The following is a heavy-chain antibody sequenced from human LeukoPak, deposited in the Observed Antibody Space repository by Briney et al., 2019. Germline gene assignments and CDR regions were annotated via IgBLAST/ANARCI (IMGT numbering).Heavy chain of an antibody. CDR2: INSDGTGT. V-gene: IGHV3-74*01. CDR1: GFTFSGYW. D-gene: IGHD2-15*01. CDR3: ARGQEGVVVVVAATRSYYFDY. Sequence: GGSLRLSCAASGFTFSGYWMHWVRQAPGKGLVWVSRINSDGTGTGYADSVKGRFTISRDNAKNTPYLQMNSLRAEDTAVYYCARGQEGVVVVVAATRSYYFDYWGQGTLVTVSS. J-gene: IGHJ4*02.